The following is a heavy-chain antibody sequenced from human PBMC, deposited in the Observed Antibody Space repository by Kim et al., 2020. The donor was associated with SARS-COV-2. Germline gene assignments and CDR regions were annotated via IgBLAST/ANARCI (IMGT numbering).Heavy chain of an antibody. CDR3: AKEGYSSPSYWYFDL. D-gene: IGHD6-13*01. CDR1: GFTFSSYA. J-gene: IGHJ2*01. V-gene: IGHV3-23*01. Sequence: GGSLRLSCAASGFTFSSYAMSWVRQAPGKGLEWVSAISGSGGSTYYADSVKGRFTISRDNSKNTLYLQMDSLRAEDTAVYYCAKEGYSSPSYWYFDLWGRGTLATVSS. CDR2: ISGSGGST.